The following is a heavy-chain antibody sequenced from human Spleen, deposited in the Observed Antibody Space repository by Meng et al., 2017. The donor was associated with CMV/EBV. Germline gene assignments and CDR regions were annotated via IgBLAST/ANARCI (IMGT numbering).Heavy chain of an antibody. V-gene: IGHV3-21*01. CDR2: ISSSRYI. Sequence: LSLTCAASGFTSNTYSMSWVRQAPGKGLEWVSSISSSRYINYADSVKGRFTISRDNAENSLSLQMNSLRAEDTAVYYCARLPLYCSSTTCYVDYWGQGTVVTVSS. CDR1: GFTSNTYS. D-gene: IGHD2-2*01. CDR3: ARLPLYCSSTTCYVDY. J-gene: IGHJ4*02.